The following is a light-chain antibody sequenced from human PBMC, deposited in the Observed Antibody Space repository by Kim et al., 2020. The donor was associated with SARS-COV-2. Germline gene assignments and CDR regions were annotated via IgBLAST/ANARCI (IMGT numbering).Light chain of an antibody. J-gene: IGLJ3*02. CDR1: NIGSKN. Sequence: SYELTQPLSVSVALGQTARITCGGNNIGSKNVHWYQQKPGQAPVLVIYRDSNRPSGIPERFSGSNSGNTATLTISRAQAGDEADYYCLVWDSSTVFGGGT. V-gene: IGLV3-9*01. CDR3: LVWDSSTV. CDR2: RDS.